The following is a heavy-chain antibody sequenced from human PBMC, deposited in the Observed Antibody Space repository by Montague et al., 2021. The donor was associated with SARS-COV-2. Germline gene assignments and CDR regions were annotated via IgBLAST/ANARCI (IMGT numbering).Heavy chain of an antibody. CDR1: VDSITSDVSY. J-gene: IGHJ4*02. V-gene: IGHV4-61*02. CDR3: ARDDFRWDFDC. Sequence: TLSLTCTVSVDSITSDVSYWSWLRQPAGKGLEWIGRIYTTGSTNYNPSLKSRLTISLDTSKNQFSLKLSSVTAADTAVYYCARDDFRWDFDCWGQGNPGHCLL. CDR2: IYTTGST. D-gene: IGHD2/OR15-2a*01.